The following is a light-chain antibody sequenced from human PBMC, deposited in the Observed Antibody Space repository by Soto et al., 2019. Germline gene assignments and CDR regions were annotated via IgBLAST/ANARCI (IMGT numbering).Light chain of an antibody. J-gene: IGLJ1*01. V-gene: IGLV2-8*01. Sequence: SVLAQPPPPSGAPWHSVTIFCTGTTSVVGGYHYVSWYQQHPGKAPKLMIYEIIKRPSGVPDRFSGSKSGNTASLTVSGLQAEDEADYYYSSYAGSSNFVFGTGTKVTVL. CDR2: EII. CDR1: TSVVGGYHY. CDR3: SSYAGSSNFV.